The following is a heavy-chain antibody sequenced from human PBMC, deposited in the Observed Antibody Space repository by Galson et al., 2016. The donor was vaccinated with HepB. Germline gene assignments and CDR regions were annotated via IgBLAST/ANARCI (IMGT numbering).Heavy chain of an antibody. CDR2: IKEDGSER. Sequence: SLRLSCAASGFTFRDYWMTWVRQAPGKGLEWVANIKEDGSERHYGDSVQGRFTVSRDNARNSLFLHMNSLKVEDTAVYYCARDWVRGTPGLGYWGQGTLAIVSS. D-gene: IGHD2-15*01. CDR3: ARDWVRGTPGLGY. J-gene: IGHJ4*02. CDR1: GFTFRDYW. V-gene: IGHV3-7*04.